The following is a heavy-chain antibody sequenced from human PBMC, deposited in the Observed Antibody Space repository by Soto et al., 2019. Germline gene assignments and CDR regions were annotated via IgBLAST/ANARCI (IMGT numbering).Heavy chain of an antibody. Sequence: PSETLSLTCTVSGGSISSYYWSWIRQPPGKGLEWIGYIYYSGSTNYNPSLKSRVTISVDTSKNQFSLKLSSVTAADTAVYYCARRYASCIDYWGQGTLVTVST. CDR2: IYYSGST. V-gene: IGHV4-59*08. D-gene: IGHD2-2*01. J-gene: IGHJ4*02. CDR1: GGSISSYY. CDR3: ARRYASCIDY.